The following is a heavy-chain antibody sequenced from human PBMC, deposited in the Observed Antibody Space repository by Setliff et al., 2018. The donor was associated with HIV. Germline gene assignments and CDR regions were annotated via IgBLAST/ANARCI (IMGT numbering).Heavy chain of an antibody. D-gene: IGHD3-22*01. CDR3: ARGGNEYYYDSSGYHPTDY. CDR2: INVGNDNT. CDR1: GYSFTNYA. J-gene: IGHJ4*02. Sequence: ASVKVSCKASGYSFTNYAMHWVRQAPGQRLEWMGWINVGNDNTKYSQTLQGRVTIARDTSASTAYMELSSLRSEDTAVYYCARGGNEYYYDSSGYHPTDYWGQGTLVTVSS. V-gene: IGHV1-3*01.